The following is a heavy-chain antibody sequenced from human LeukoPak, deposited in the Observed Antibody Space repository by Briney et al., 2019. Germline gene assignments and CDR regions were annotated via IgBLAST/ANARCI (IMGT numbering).Heavy chain of an antibody. D-gene: IGHD5-18*01. J-gene: IGHJ5*02. CDR2: VTRSSEYI. CDR3: AREFKSGYGMWA. Sequence: PGGSLRLSCTASGFTYRSYSMNWVRQAAGKGLHWVSSVTRSSEYIYYADSVTGRFTISRENAENSLHLQMNSLRADDTAVYYCAREFKSGYGMWAWGQGTLVPVSS. V-gene: IGHV3-21*01. CDR1: GFTYRSYS.